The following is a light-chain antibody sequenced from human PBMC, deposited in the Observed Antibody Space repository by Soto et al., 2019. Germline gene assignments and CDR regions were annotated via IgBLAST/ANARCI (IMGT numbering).Light chain of an antibody. Sequence: DIVMTQSPLSLPVTPGEPASISCRSSQSLLHSSNGYNYLDWYLQKPGQSPQLLIYVASNRASGVPDRFSGSGSGTHFTLKISRVEAEDVGVYYCMQALQTPRTFGQGTRLEIK. V-gene: IGKV2-28*01. CDR3: MQALQTPRT. CDR2: VAS. J-gene: IGKJ1*01. CDR1: QSLLHSSNGYNY.